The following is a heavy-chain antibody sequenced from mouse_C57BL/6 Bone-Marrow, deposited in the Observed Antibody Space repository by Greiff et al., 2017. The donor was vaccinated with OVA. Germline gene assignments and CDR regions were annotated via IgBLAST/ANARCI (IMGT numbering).Heavy chain of an antibody. CDR1: GFTFSDYG. D-gene: IGHD2-1*01. CDR2: ISSGSSTI. V-gene: IGHV5-17*01. CDR3: ARPYGNSQAWFAY. Sequence: EVQLQQSGGGLVKPGGSLKLSCAASGFTFSDYGMHWVRQAPEKGLEWVAYISSGSSTIYYADTVKGRFTISRDNAKNTLFLQMTSLRSEDTAMYYCARPYGNSQAWFAYWGQGTLVTVSA. J-gene: IGHJ3*01.